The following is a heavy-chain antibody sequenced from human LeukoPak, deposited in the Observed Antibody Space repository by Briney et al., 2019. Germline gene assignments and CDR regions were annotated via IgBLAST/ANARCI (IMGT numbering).Heavy chain of an antibody. CDR3: ARLRRVRSSSWYYFDY. CDR2: IYYSGST. CDR1: GGSISSYY. D-gene: IGHD6-13*01. Sequence: SETLSLTCTVSGGSISSYYRSWIRQPPGKGLEWIGYIYYSGSTNYNPSLKSRVTISVDTSKNQFSLKLSSVTAADTAVYYCARLRRVRSSSWYYFDYWGQGTLVTVSS. J-gene: IGHJ4*02. V-gene: IGHV4-59*08.